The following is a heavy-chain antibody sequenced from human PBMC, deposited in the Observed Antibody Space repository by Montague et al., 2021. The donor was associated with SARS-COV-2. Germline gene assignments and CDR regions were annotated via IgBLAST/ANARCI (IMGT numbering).Heavy chain of an antibody. CDR3: VRGAEEAHFAMDV. V-gene: IGHV4-39*02. CDR2: LYRSGSV. Sequence: SEILSLTCIVSGGFISDSYYWAWIHQAPGKGLEWLGSLYRSGSVXSNPSLKSRVSISVDKSKNHFSLRLTSATAAETAVYYCVRGAEEAHFAMDVWGQGTTVTVSS. D-gene: IGHD3-10*01. J-gene: IGHJ6*02. CDR1: GGFISDSYY.